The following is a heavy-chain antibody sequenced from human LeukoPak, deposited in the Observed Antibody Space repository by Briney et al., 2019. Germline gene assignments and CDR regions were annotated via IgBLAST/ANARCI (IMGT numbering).Heavy chain of an antibody. CDR3: ARVGIVVVPGFNAFDM. D-gene: IGHD2-2*01. CDR2: IYSAGTT. J-gene: IGHJ3*02. CDR1: EFTVGSNY. Sequence: PGGSPRLSCAASEFTVGSNYMSWVRQAPGKGLEWVSVIYSAGTTYSADSVKGRFTISRDTSKNTLYLQMNSLRAEDTAVYFCARVGIVVVPGFNAFDMWGQGTMVTVSS. V-gene: IGHV3-66*02.